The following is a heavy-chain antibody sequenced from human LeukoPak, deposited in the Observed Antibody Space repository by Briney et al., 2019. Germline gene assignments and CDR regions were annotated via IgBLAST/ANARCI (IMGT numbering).Heavy chain of an antibody. D-gene: IGHD3-10*01. Sequence: GRSLRLSCAASGFTFSSYAMHWVRQAPGKGLEWVAVISYDGSNKYYADSVKGRFTISRDNSKNTLYLQINSLRAEDTAVYYCASGARAPGYWGQGTLVTVSS. CDR1: GFTFSSYA. CDR3: ASGARAPGY. V-gene: IGHV3-30*01. J-gene: IGHJ4*02. CDR2: ISYDGSNK.